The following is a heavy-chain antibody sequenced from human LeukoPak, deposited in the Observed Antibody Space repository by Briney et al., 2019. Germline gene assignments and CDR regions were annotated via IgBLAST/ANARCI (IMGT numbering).Heavy chain of an antibody. J-gene: IGHJ3*02. D-gene: IGHD7-27*01. V-gene: IGHV5-51*01. Sequence: GESLKISCKASGYSFTSYWIGWVRQMPGKGLEWLGIIYPGDSDIRYSPSFQGQVTISVDRSISTAYLQWSSLKASDTAMYYCARPSGWGGEENAFDIWGQGTMVTVSS. CDR2: IYPGDSDI. CDR3: ARPSGWGGEENAFDI. CDR1: GYSFTSYW.